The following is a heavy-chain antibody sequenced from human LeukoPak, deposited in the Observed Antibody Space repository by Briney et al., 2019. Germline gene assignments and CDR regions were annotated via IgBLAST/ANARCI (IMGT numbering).Heavy chain of an antibody. CDR2: IYYSGST. J-gene: IGHJ6*03. CDR3: ARRVLANWGYYYYMDV. Sequence: SETLSLTCTVSGGSISSSSYYWGWIRQPPGKGLEWIGSIYYSGSTYYNPSLKSRVTISVDTSKNQFPLKLSSVTAADTAVYYCARRVLANWGYYYYMDVWGKGTTVTVSS. D-gene: IGHD7-27*01. CDR1: GGSISSSSYY. V-gene: IGHV4-39*01.